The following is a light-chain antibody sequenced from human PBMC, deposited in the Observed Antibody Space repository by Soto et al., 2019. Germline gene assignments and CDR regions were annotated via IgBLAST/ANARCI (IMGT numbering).Light chain of an antibody. Sequence: DIQLTQSPSFLSASVGDRVTITCRASQGISSYLAWYQQKPGKAPKLLIYAASTLQSGVPSRVSGSGSGTEFTLTISSLQPEDFTTYYCQQLNSYPLTFGPGTNVDI. CDR3: QQLNSYPLT. CDR1: QGISSY. CDR2: AAS. V-gene: IGKV1-9*01. J-gene: IGKJ3*01.